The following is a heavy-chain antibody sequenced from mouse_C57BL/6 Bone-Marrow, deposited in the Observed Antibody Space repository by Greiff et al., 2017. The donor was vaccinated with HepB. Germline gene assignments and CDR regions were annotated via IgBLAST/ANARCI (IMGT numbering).Heavy chain of an antibody. CDR2: INPNNGGT. D-gene: IGHD3-1*01. CDR3: ARCFGAWFAY. J-gene: IGHJ3*01. V-gene: IGHV1-26*01. CDR1: GYTFTDYY. Sequence: EVQLQQSGPELVKPGASVKISCKASGYTFTDYYMNWVKQSHGKSLEWIGDINPNNGGTSYNQKFKGKATLTVDKSSSTAYMELRSLTSEDSAVYYCARCFGAWFAYWGQGTLVTVSA.